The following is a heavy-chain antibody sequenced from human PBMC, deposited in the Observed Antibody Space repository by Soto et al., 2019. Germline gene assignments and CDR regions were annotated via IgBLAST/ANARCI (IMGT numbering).Heavy chain of an antibody. V-gene: IGHV1-18*01. CDR3: ARARIAVAGTDYYYGMDV. J-gene: IGHJ6*02. CDR2: ISAYNGNT. CDR1: GYTFTSYG. Sequence: QVQLVQSGAEVKKPGASVKVSCKASGYTFTSYGISWVRQAPGQGLEWMGWISAYNGNTNYAQKLQGRVTMTTDTPTSTAYMELRSLRSDDTAVYYCARARIAVAGTDYYYGMDVWGQGTTVTVSS. D-gene: IGHD6-19*01.